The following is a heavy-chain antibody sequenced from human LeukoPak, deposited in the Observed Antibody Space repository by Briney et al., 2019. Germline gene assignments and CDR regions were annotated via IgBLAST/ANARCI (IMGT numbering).Heavy chain of an antibody. Sequence: GGSLRLSCAASGFTFSSYAMHWVRQAPGKGLEWVAVISYDGSNKYYADSVKGRFTISRDNSKNTLYLQMNSLRAEDTAVYYCARVEYRGYSYKISPREFDAFDIWGQGTMVTVSS. V-gene: IGHV3-30-3*01. J-gene: IGHJ3*02. CDR1: GFTFSSYA. CDR3: ARVEYRGYSYKISPREFDAFDI. D-gene: IGHD5-18*01. CDR2: ISYDGSNK.